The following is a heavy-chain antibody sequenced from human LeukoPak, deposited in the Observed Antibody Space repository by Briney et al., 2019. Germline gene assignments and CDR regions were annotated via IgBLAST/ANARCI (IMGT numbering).Heavy chain of an antibody. CDR3: ARGVIVPADTPPFQH. J-gene: IGHJ1*01. CDR1: GYTFTSYA. D-gene: IGHD2-2*01. V-gene: IGHV1-18*01. CDR2: ISAYNGNT. Sequence: ASMKVSCKASGYTFTSYAITWVRQAPGQGLEWLGWISAYNGNTNYAQKFQGRVTMTRDTSISTVYMELSRLRSDDTAVYYCARGVIVPADTPPFQHWGQGTLVTVSS.